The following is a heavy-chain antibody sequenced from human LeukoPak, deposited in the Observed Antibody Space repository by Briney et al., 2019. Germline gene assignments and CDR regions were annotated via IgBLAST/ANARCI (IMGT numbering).Heavy chain of an antibody. V-gene: IGHV3-30*04. CDR1: GFTFSSYA. CDR2: ISDDGRNK. D-gene: IGHD5-12*01. CDR3: ARVGGRYSGYDWDYYYYMDV. J-gene: IGHJ6*03. Sequence: GGSLRLSCAASGFTFSSYAMHWVRQAPGKGLEWVAFISDDGRNKYYADSVKGRFTISRDNAKNSLYLQMNSLRAEDTAVYYCARVGGRYSGYDWDYYYYMDVWGKGTTVTISS.